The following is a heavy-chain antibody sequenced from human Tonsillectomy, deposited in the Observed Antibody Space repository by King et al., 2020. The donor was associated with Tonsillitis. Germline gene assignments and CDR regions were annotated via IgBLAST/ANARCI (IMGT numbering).Heavy chain of an antibody. V-gene: IGHV4-38-2*01. D-gene: IGHD2-2*03. Sequence: LQLQESGPGLVKPSETLSLTCAVSGYSISSGYYWGWIRQPPGKGLEWIGSIYHSGSTYYNPSLKSRVTISVDTSKNQFSLKLSHVTAADTAVYYCAREVDIVVVPAAKNDAFDIWGQGTMVTVSS. J-gene: IGHJ3*02. CDR2: IYHSGST. CDR3: AREVDIVVVPAAKNDAFDI. CDR1: GYSISSGYY.